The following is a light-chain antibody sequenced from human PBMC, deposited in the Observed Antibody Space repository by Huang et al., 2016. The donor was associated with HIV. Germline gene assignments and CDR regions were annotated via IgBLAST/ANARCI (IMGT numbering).Light chain of an antibody. Sequence: EIVMTQSPATLSVSPGQRVTLSCRAKRSVSTNLAWYQQSHGQDPRLLIYGSSTSAPGIPARFSGSGSGTDFSLTISSLQSEDFALYYCHQYNNWLLSFGGGTRV. J-gene: IGKJ4*01. CDR1: RSVSTN. CDR2: GSS. CDR3: HQYNNWLLS. V-gene: IGKV3-15*01.